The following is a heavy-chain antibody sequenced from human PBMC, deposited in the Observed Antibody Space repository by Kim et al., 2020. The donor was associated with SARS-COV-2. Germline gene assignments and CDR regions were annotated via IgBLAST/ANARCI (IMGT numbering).Heavy chain of an antibody. CDR3: ARGGIAVAGRPKYGMDV. D-gene: IGHD6-19*01. CDR1: GGSISSYY. CDR2: IYYSGST. V-gene: IGHV4-59*01. J-gene: IGHJ6*02. Sequence: SETLSLTCTVSGGSISSYYWSWIRQPPGKGLEWIGYIYYSGSTNYNPSLKSRVTISVDTSKNQFSLKLSSVTAADTAVYYCARGGIAVAGRPKYGMDVWGQGTTVTVSS.